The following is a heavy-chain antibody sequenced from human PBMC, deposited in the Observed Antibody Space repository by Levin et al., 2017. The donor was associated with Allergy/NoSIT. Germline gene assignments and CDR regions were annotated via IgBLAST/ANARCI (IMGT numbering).Heavy chain of an antibody. CDR1: GFTFSSYG. J-gene: IGHJ4*02. Sequence: GGSLRLSCAASGFTFSSYGMHWVRQAPGKGLEWVAVIWYDGSNKYYADSVKGRFTISRDNSKNTLYLQMNSLRAEDTAVYYCARDMSPGYGDYKYYFDYWGQGTLVTVSS. V-gene: IGHV3-33*01. CDR3: ARDMSPGYGDYKYYFDY. D-gene: IGHD4-17*01. CDR2: IWYDGSNK.